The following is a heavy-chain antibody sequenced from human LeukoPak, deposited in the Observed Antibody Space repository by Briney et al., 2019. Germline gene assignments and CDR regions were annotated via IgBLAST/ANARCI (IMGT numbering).Heavy chain of an antibody. V-gene: IGHV4-34*01. J-gene: IGHJ6*02. CDR1: GGSFSGYY. CDR2: INHSGST. D-gene: IGHD2-15*01. CDR3: AGGPWYYYGMDV. Sequence: SETLSLTCAVYGGSFSGYYWSWIRQPPGKGLEWIGEINHSGSTNYNPSLKSRVTISVDTSKNQFSLKPSSVTAADTAVYYCAGGPWYYYGMDVWGQGTTVTVSS.